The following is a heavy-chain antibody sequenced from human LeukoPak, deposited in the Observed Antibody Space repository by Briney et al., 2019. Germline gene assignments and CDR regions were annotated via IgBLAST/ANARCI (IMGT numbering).Heavy chain of an antibody. J-gene: IGHJ4*02. V-gene: IGHV1-69*13. CDR3: ARAPRDFWSGYLFDY. CDR1: GGTFSSYA. D-gene: IGHD3-3*01. CDR2: IIPIFGTA. Sequence: SVKVSCKASGGTFSSYAISWVRQAPGRGLEWMGGIIPIFGTANYAQKFQGRVTITADESTSTAYMELSSLRSEDTAVYYCARAPRDFWSGYLFDYWGQGTLVTVSS.